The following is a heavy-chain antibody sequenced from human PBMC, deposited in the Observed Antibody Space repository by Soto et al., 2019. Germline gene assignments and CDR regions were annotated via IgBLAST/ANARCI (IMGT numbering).Heavy chain of an antibody. CDR1: GFTFSSNG. CDR2: IWYEGSNK. V-gene: IGHV3-33*01. CDR3: ARDQGRGYNYGFDY. J-gene: IGHJ4*02. D-gene: IGHD5-18*01. Sequence: QVQLVESGGGVVQPGRSLRLSCAASGFTFSSNGMHWARQAPGKGLGWVEVIWYEGSNKNYADSVKGRFTISRDNSKNTLYLQMNSLRAEDTAVYYCARDQGRGYNYGFDYWGQGTLVTVSS.